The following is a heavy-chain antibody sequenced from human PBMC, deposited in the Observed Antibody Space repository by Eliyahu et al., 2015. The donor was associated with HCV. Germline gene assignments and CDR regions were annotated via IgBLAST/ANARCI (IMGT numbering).Heavy chain of an antibody. CDR1: GFMFDDYA. V-gene: IGHV3-9*01. D-gene: IGHD3-3*01. Sequence: EVQLVESGGGLVQPGRSLRLSCTASGFMFDDYAMHWVRQAPGEGLEWVSGINWDSSTINYADSVKGRFTISRDNAKNSLFLQMNSLRAEDTALYYCVKADGLEYHFDYWGQGTLVSVSS. CDR2: INWDSSTI. J-gene: IGHJ4*02. CDR3: VKADGLEYHFDY.